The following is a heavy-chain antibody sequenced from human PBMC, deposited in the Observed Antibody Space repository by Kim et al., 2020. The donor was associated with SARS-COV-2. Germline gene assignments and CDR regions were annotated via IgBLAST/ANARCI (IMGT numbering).Heavy chain of an antibody. J-gene: IGHJ3*02. CDR1: GFTFSTSW. D-gene: IGHD3-16*01. CDR3: GRDPSYAALDI. CDR2: INPDGTNK. V-gene: IGHV3-7*03. Sequence: GGSLRLSCAASGFTFSTSWMAWVRQSPGKGLEWVANINPDGTNKYSVESVRGRFTISRDNAERSLYLQMNSLTTEDTAVYYCGRDPSYAALDIWGQGTMV.